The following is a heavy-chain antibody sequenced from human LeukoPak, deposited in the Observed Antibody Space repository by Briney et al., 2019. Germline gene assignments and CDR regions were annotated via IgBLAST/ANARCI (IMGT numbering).Heavy chain of an antibody. Sequence: SETLSLTCTVSGGSISTYFWSWIRQPPWKGLEWIGYIYYSGSTNYNPSLKSRVTISVDTSKNQFSLKLSSVTAADTAVYYCARVGPLSGSYDFDYWGQGTLVTVSS. D-gene: IGHD6-19*01. V-gene: IGHV4-59*01. CDR3: ARVGPLSGSYDFDY. CDR2: IYYSGST. J-gene: IGHJ4*02. CDR1: GGSISTYF.